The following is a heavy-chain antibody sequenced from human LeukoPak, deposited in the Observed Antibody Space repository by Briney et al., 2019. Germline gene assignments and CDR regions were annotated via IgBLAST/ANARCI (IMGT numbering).Heavy chain of an antibody. CDR3: ASDSANYYDSSGYHHPWIS. V-gene: IGHV1-69*05. CDR2: IIPIFGTA. CDR1: GGTFSSYA. D-gene: IGHD3-22*01. Sequence: SVKVSCKASGGTFSSYAISWVRQAPGQGLEWVGGIIPIFGTANYAQKFQGRVTITTDESTSTAYMELSSLRSEDTAVYYCASDSANYYDSSGYHHPWISWGQGTLVTVSS. J-gene: IGHJ4*02.